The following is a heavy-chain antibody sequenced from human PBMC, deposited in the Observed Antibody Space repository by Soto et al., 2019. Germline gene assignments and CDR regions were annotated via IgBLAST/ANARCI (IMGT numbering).Heavy chain of an antibody. J-gene: IGHJ3*02. CDR2: ISAYNGNT. Sequence: ASVKVSCKASGYTFTSYGISWVRQAPGQGLEWMGWISAYNGNTNYAQKLQGRVTMTTDTSTSTAYMELRSLRSDDTAVYYCARDSGRCGGDCYSAFDIWGQGTIVTVSS. CDR1: GYTFTSYG. D-gene: IGHD2-21*02. V-gene: IGHV1-18*01. CDR3: ARDSGRCGGDCYSAFDI.